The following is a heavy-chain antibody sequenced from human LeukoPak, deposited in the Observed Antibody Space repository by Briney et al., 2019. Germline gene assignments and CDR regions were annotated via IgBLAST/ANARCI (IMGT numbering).Heavy chain of an antibody. D-gene: IGHD3-9*01. J-gene: IGHJ4*02. V-gene: IGHV1-3*03. CDR2: IDADNGDT. CDR1: GYTFSNYA. CDR3: ARDPLEYHDLLTGSQPQYYFDF. Sequence: ASVKVSCKASGYTFSNYAIHWVRQAPGQRLEWMGWIDADNGDTKYSQEFQGRVTITRDASANTAYMQLSSLRSEDMAVYYCARDPLEYHDLLTGSQPQYYFDFWGQGTLVTVSS.